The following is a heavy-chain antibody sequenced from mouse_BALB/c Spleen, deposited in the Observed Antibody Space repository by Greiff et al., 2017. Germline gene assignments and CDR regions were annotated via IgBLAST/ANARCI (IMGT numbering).Heavy chain of an antibody. CDR1: GFSLTSYG. J-gene: IGHJ4*01. CDR2: IWAGGST. D-gene: IGHD2-2*01. Sequence: VQLVESGPGLVAPSQSLSITCTVSGFSLTSYGVHWVRQPPGKGLEWLGVIWAGGSTNYNSALMSRLSISKDNSKSQVFLKMNSLQTDDTAMYYCARDLNGYDDAMDYWGQGTSVTVSS. V-gene: IGHV2-9*02. CDR3: ARDLNGYDDAMDY.